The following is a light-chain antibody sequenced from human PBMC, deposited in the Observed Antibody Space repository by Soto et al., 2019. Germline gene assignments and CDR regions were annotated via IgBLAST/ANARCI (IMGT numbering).Light chain of an antibody. CDR2: GAS. CDR1: QSVSSSY. V-gene: IGKV3-20*01. CDR3: QQYGSSPPT. J-gene: IGKJ1*01. Sequence: EIELTQSPGTLSLSPGERATLSCRASQSVSSSYLARYQQKPGQAPRLLIYGASSRATGIPDRFSGSGSGTDFTLTISRLEPEDFAVYYCQQYGSSPPTFGQRTMVDI.